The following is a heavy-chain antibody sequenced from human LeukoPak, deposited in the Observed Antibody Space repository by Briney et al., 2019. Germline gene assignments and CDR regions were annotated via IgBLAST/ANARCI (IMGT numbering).Heavy chain of an antibody. Sequence: GGSLILSCAASEFTFSSYGMHWVRQAPGRGLEWVSAISGSGGSTYYADSVKGRFTISRDNSKNTVYLQMNSLRAEDTAVYYCAKELYSYGKVGYYFDYWGQGTLVTVSS. CDR2: ISGSGGST. D-gene: IGHD5-18*01. J-gene: IGHJ4*02. V-gene: IGHV3-23*01. CDR1: EFTFSSYG. CDR3: AKELYSYGKVGYYFDY.